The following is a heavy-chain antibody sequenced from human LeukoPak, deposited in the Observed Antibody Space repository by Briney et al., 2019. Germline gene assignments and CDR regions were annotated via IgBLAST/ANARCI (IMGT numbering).Heavy chain of an antibody. D-gene: IGHD3-10*01. Sequence: PGGSLRLSCAAFGFTFSRFWMHWVRQAPGKGLVWVSRISSDGSNTNYADSVKGRFTISRDNAKNTLYLQMDSLTGDDTAVYYCASRNFGSSPFDYWGQGTLVTVSS. CDR3: ASRNFGSSPFDY. CDR2: ISSDGSNT. J-gene: IGHJ4*02. CDR1: GFTFSRFW. V-gene: IGHV3-74*01.